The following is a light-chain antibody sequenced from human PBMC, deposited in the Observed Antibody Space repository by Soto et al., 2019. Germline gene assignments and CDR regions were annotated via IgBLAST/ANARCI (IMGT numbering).Light chain of an antibody. CDR2: DVS. Sequence: QSALTQPASVSGSPGQSITISCTGTSSDVGGYNYVSWYQQHPGKAPKLMIYDVSNRPSGVSNRFSGSKSGNTASLTISGFQAEDEADYYCSSYTSSCTYVFGTGTKLTVL. J-gene: IGLJ1*01. CDR1: SSDVGGYNY. CDR3: SSYTSSCTYV. V-gene: IGLV2-14*01.